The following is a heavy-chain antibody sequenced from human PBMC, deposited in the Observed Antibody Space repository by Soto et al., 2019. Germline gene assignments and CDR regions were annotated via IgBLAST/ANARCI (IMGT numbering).Heavy chain of an antibody. CDR1: GYTFISYA. J-gene: IGHJ4*02. CDR2: INAGNGNT. Sequence: ASVKVSCKASGYTFISYAIHWVRQAPGQRLEWMGWINAGNGNTKYSQKFQGRVTITRDTSASTAYMELTSLRSEDTAVYYCARELQGLYYFDYWGQGTLVTVAS. CDR3: ARELQGLYYFDY. D-gene: IGHD2-15*01. V-gene: IGHV1-3*01.